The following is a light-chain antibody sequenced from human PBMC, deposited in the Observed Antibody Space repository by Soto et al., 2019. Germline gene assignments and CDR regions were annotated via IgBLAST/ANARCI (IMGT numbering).Light chain of an antibody. Sequence: QSVLTQPPSASGSPGQSVTISCTGTSSDVGAYNYVSWYQQYPGKAPRLMIYEFSKRPSGVPDRFSGSKSGKTASLTVSGLQPEDEADYYCTSYAGSNIWVFGGGTKLTVL. CDR2: EFS. CDR3: TSYAGSNIWV. CDR1: SSDVGAYNY. J-gene: IGLJ3*02. V-gene: IGLV2-8*01.